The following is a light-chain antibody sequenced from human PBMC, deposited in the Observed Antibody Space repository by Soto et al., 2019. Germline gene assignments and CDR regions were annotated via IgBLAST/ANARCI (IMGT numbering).Light chain of an antibody. Sequence: IVLPQSPAILALSPGDRATLSCRASQSVSSSYLAWYQHKPGQAPRLLISGASSRATGIPDRFSGSGSGTDFTLTISRLEPEDFALYYCQHYGASPITFGQGTRLEIK. CDR3: QHYGASPIT. J-gene: IGKJ5*01. V-gene: IGKV3-20*01. CDR2: GAS. CDR1: QSVSSSY.